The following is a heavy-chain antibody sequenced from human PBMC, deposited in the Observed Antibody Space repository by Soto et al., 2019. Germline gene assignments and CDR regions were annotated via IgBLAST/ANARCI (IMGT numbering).Heavy chain of an antibody. Sequence: GGSLRLSCAASGFTFDDYGMSWVHQAPGKGLEWVSGINWNGGSTGYADSVKGRFTISRDNAKNSLYLQMNSLRAEDTALYYCARVSASNYYVSFFQHWGQGTLVTVSS. D-gene: IGHD4-4*01. CDR3: ARVSASNYYVSFFQH. J-gene: IGHJ1*01. CDR1: GFTFDDYG. CDR2: INWNGGST. V-gene: IGHV3-20*04.